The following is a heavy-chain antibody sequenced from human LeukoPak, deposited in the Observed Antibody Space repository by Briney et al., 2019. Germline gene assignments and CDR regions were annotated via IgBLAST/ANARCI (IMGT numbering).Heavy chain of an antibody. J-gene: IGHJ4*02. D-gene: IGHD3-22*01. CDR3: ATGLYYYDSSGYLDY. CDR1: GFTFSDHY. Sequence: PGGSLRLSCAASGFTFSDHYMDWVRQAPGKGLEWVGRTRNKANSYTTEYAASVKGRFTISRDDSKNSLYLQMNSLKTEDTAVYYCATGLYYYDSSGYLDYWGQGTLVTVSS. CDR2: TRNKANSYTT. V-gene: IGHV3-72*01.